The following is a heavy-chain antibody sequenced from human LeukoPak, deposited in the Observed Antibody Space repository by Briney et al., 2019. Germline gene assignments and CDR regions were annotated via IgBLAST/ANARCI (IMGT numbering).Heavy chain of an antibody. CDR1: GGTFSSYA. J-gene: IGHJ6*03. V-gene: IGHV1-69*13. CDR2: IIPTLGTR. D-gene: IGHD1/OR15-1a*01. CDR3: ARGTSLYYYMDV. Sequence: SVKVSCKASGGTFSSYAISWVRQAPGQGLEWMGGIIPTLGTRNYAQKFQGRVTITADESTNTAYMELRSLRSDDTAVYFCARGTSLYYYMDVWGKGTTVTISS.